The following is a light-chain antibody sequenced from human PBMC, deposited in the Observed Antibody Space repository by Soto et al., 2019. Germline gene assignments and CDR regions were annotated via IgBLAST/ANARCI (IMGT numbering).Light chain of an antibody. CDR3: LQRSDWPLT. CDR2: GAS. Sequence: EIVMTQSPATLSVSPGERATLSCRASQSVSSNLAWYQQKPGQAPTLFIYGASTRATGIPARFSGSGSGTEFTLTISSLQSEDFAVYYCLQRSDWPLTFGGGSKVEI. V-gene: IGKV3-15*01. CDR1: QSVSSN. J-gene: IGKJ4*01.